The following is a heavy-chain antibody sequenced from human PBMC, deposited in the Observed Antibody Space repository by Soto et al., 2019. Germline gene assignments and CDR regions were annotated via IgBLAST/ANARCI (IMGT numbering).Heavy chain of an antibody. CDR3: ARAYCSSTSCPLYY. D-gene: IGHD2-2*01. Sequence: SETLSLTCAVYGGSFSGYYWSWIRQPPGKGLEWIGEINHSGSINYNPSLKSRVTISVDTSKSQFSLKLSSVTAADTAVYYCARAYCSSTSCPLYYWGQGTLVTVSS. CDR2: INHSGSI. CDR1: GGSFSGYY. J-gene: IGHJ4*02. V-gene: IGHV4-34*01.